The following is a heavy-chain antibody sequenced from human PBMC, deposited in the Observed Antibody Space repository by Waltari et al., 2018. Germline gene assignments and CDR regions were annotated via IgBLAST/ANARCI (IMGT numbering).Heavy chain of an antibody. CDR1: GFTFSSYS. CDR3: ARDDYGGNSYYFDY. J-gene: IGHJ4*02. D-gene: IGHD2-21*02. Sequence: EVQLVESGGGLVQPGGSLRLSCAASGFTFSSYSMNWVRQAPGKGLELVSYISSSSSTIYYADSVKGRFTISRDNAKNSLYLQRNSLRAEDTAVYYCARDDYGGNSYYFDYWGQGTLVTVSS. V-gene: IGHV3-48*01. CDR2: ISSSSSTI.